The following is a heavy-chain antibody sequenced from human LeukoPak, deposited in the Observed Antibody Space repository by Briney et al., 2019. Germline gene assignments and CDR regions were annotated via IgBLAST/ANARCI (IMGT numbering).Heavy chain of an antibody. CDR1: GGTFSSYA. Sequence: AASVKVSCKASGGTFSSYAISWVRQAPGQGLEWMGGIIPIFGTANSAQKFQGRVTITADKSTSTAYMELSSLRSEDTAVYYCAILRAGYSYGNYYYYMDVWGKGTTVTVSS. CDR3: AILRAGYSYGNYYYYMDV. CDR2: IIPIFGTA. J-gene: IGHJ6*03. V-gene: IGHV1-69*06. D-gene: IGHD5-18*01.